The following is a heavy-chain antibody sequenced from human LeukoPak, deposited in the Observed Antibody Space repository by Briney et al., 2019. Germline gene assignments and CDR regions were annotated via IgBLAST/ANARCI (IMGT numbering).Heavy chain of an antibody. CDR3: ARDCGPRIAVAEGYWFDP. D-gene: IGHD6-19*01. V-gene: IGHV4-39*02. CDR2: IYYSGST. CDR1: GGSISSSSYY. Sequence: SETLSLTCTVSGGSISSSSYYWGWIRQPPGKGLECIGSIYYSGSTYYNPSLKSRVTISVDTSKNQFSLKLSSVTAADTAVYYCARDCGPRIAVAEGYWFDPWGQGTLVTVSS. J-gene: IGHJ5*02.